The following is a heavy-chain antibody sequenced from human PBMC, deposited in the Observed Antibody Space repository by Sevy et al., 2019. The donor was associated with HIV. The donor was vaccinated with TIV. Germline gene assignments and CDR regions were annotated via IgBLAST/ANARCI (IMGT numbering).Heavy chain of an antibody. CDR1: GFNFAIYG. V-gene: IGHV3-30*02. D-gene: IGHD3-10*01. Sequence: GGSLRLSCAVSGFNFAIYGFHWVRQAPGEGLEWVANTRHDETAKYYVDSVKGRFTVSRDNSKNTVFLQMNSLTPDDTGTYYCARDGVYYGMDVWGLGTTVTVSS. J-gene: IGHJ6*02. CDR3: ARDGVYYGMDV. CDR2: TRHDETAK.